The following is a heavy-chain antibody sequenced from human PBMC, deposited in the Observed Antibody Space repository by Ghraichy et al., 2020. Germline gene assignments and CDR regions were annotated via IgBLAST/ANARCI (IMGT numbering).Heavy chain of an antibody. V-gene: IGHV3-43*01. CDR2: ISWDGGST. Sequence: GGSLRLSCAASGFTFDDYTMHWVRQAPGKGLEWVSLISWDGGSTYYADSVKGRFTISRDNSKNSLYLQMNRLRTEDTALYYCAKDTSGSFDYWGQGTLVTVSS. D-gene: IGHD2-15*01. J-gene: IGHJ4*02. CDR3: AKDTSGSFDY. CDR1: GFTFDDYT.